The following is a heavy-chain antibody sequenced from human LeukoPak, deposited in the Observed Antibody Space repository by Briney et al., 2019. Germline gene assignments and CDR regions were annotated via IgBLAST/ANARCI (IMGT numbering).Heavy chain of an antibody. CDR3: AREIAAFDP. V-gene: IGHV3-30*04. CDR1: GFTFSSYA. Sequence: GRSLRLSCAASGFTFSSYAMHWVRQAPGKGLEWVAVISYDGSNKYYADSVKGRFTISRDNSKNTLYLQMNSLRAEDTAVYYCAREIAAFDPWGQGTLVTVSS. J-gene: IGHJ5*02. D-gene: IGHD6-25*01. CDR2: ISYDGSNK.